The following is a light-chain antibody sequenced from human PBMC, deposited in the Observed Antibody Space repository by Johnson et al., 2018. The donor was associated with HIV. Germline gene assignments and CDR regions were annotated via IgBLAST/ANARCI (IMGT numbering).Light chain of an antibody. CDR2: KND. CDR3: GTWDSSLSAYV. J-gene: IGLJ1*01. CDR1: SSNIGNSY. Sequence: QSVLTQPPSVSAAPGQKVTISCSGSSSNIGNSYISWYQQLPGTAPKLLIYKNDQRPSGISDRFSGSKSGTSATLGITGLQTGDEAPYYCGTWDSSLSAYVFGTGTKVTVL. V-gene: IGLV1-51*02.